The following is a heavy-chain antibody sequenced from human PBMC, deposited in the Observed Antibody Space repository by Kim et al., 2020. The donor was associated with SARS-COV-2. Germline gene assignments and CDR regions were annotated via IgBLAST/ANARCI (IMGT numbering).Heavy chain of an antibody. Sequence: GGSLRLSCAASGFTFSSYSMNWVRQAPGKGLEWVSSISSSSSYIYYADSVKGRFTISRDNAKNSLYLQMNSLRAEDTAVYYCARGRAYDFWSGYYKSYYYYGMDVWGQGTTVTVSS. CDR1: GFTFSSYS. V-gene: IGHV3-21*01. CDR2: ISSSSSYI. CDR3: ARGRAYDFWSGYYKSYYYYGMDV. D-gene: IGHD3-3*01. J-gene: IGHJ6*02.